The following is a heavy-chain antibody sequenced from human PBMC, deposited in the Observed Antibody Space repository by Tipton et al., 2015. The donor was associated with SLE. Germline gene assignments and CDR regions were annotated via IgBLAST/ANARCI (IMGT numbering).Heavy chain of an antibody. CDR1: GFTFSSYA. V-gene: IGHV3-74*01. J-gene: IGHJ4*02. Sequence: SLRLSCAASGFTFSSYAMSWVRQAPGKGLVWVSRINSDGSSTSYADSVKGRFTISRDNAKNTLYLQMNSLRAEDTAVYYCARAGQQLDNFDYWGQGTLVTVSS. D-gene: IGHD6-13*01. CDR2: INSDGSST. CDR3: ARAGQQLDNFDY.